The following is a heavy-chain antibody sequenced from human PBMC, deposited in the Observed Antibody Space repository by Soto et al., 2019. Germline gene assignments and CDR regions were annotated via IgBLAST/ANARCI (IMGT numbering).Heavy chain of an antibody. D-gene: IGHD6-19*01. Sequence: QVQLVESGGGVVQPGRSLRLSCAASGFTFSNYGMHWVRQAPGKGLEWVTIISYDGSNKYYADSVKGRFTISRDNSKNTLYLQMNSLRAEDTAVYYCAKDPYDRGLAGEDWFDPWGQGTLVTVSS. CDR2: ISYDGSNK. CDR1: GFTFSNYG. CDR3: AKDPYDRGLAGEDWFDP. J-gene: IGHJ5*02. V-gene: IGHV3-30*18.